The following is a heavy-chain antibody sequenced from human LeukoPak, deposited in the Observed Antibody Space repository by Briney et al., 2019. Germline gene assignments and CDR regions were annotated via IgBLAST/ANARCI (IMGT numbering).Heavy chain of an antibody. CDR1: GFTFSSYE. CDR3: ARSGITGTTAWFDP. J-gene: IGHJ5*02. D-gene: IGHD1-7*01. V-gene: IGHV3-48*03. CDR2: ISTSGSTI. Sequence: GGSLRLSCAASGFTFSSYEMNWVRQAPGKGLEWLSNISTSGSTIYYADSVKGRFTISRENAKNSLFLQMSSLRAEDTAVYYCARSGITGTTAWFDPWGQGTLVTVSS.